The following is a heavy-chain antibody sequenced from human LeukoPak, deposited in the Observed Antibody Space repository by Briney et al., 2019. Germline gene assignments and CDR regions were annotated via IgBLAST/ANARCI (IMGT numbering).Heavy chain of an antibody. Sequence: ASVKVSCKASGYTFTNYGISWVRQAPGQGLEWMGWMNPNSGNTGYAQKFQGRVTMTRNTSISTAYMELSSLRSEDTAVYYCARGRGLWFGELSPWGQGTLVTVSS. V-gene: IGHV1-8*01. CDR1: GYTFTNYG. CDR2: MNPNSGNT. D-gene: IGHD3-10*01. J-gene: IGHJ5*02. CDR3: ARGRGLWFGELSP.